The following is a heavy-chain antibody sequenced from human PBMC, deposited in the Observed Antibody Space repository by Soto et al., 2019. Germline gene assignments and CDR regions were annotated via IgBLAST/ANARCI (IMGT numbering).Heavy chain of an antibody. Sequence: PGESLKISCKGSGYNFAGYWIAWVRQMPGKGLELMGIIYPSDSDTRYRPSFQGQVTISADKSISSAYLQWSSLRASDTAMYYCARGGVSTRTFHYCGQGTPVTVSS. CDR1: GYNFAGYW. D-gene: IGHD3-3*01. V-gene: IGHV5-51*01. J-gene: IGHJ4*02. CDR3: ARGGVSTRTFHY. CDR2: IYPSDSDT.